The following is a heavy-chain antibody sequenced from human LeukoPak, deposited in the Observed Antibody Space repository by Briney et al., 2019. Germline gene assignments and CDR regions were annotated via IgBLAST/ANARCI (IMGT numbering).Heavy chain of an antibody. CDR3: ARDRGIAAAGRAIQYNWFDP. J-gene: IGHJ5*02. CDR2: IYYSGST. Sequence: SETLSLTCTVSGGSISSYYWSWIRQPPGKGLEWIGYIYYSGSTNYNPSLKSRVTISVDTSKNQFSLKLSSVTAADTAVYYCARDRGIAAAGRAIQYNWFDPWGQGTLVTVSS. D-gene: IGHD6-13*01. CDR1: GGSISSYY. V-gene: IGHV4-59*01.